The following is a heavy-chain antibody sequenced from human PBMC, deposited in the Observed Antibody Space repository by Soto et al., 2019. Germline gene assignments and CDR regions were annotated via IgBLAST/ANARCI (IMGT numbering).Heavy chain of an antibody. D-gene: IGHD1-1*01. CDR2: INHSGST. CDR3: ARVTTGTYYYYGMDV. Sequence: PSETLSLTCAVYGGSFSGYYWSWIRQPPGKGLEWIGEINHSGSTNYNPSLKSRVTISVDTSKNQFSLKLSSVTAADTAVYYCARVTTGTYYYYGMDVWGQGTTVTVS. V-gene: IGHV4-34*01. CDR1: GGSFSGYY. J-gene: IGHJ6*02.